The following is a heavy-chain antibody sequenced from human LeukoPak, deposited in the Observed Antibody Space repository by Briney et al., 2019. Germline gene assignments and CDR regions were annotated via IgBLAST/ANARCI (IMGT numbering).Heavy chain of an antibody. J-gene: IGHJ3*02. D-gene: IGHD4-11*01. V-gene: IGHV4-61*02. CDR3: ARILTKFSHGFDI. Sequence: PSETLSLTCTVSGGSISSSSCYWAWIRQPPGKGLEWLGRIFTGGSATYNPSLKSRLTISVDTSKSQFSLRLNSVTVADTAVYYCARILTKFSHGFDIWGQGTAVTVSS. CDR1: GGSISSSSCY. CDR2: IFTGGSA.